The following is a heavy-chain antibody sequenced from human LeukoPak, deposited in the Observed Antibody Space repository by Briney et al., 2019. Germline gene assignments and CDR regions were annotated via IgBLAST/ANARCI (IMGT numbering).Heavy chain of an antibody. J-gene: IGHJ4*02. Sequence: GGSLRLSCAASGFTFSSYAMCWVRQAPGKGLEWVSSISGSGGDTYYGDSVKGRFTISRDNSKNTLYLQVNSLRAEDTAVFYCAKGRISGDAGLDYWGQGTLVTVSS. D-gene: IGHD6-13*01. CDR2: ISGSGGDT. V-gene: IGHV3-23*01. CDR3: AKGRISGDAGLDY. CDR1: GFTFSSYA.